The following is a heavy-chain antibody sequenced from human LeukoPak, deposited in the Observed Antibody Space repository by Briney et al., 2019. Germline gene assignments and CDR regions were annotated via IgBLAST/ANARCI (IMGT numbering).Heavy chain of an antibody. Sequence: PGGSLRLSCAASGFTFSSYAMSWVRQAPGKGLEWVSAISGSGGSTHYADSVKGRFTISRDNSKNTLYLQMNSLRAEDTAVYYCVVPPVVAATYYYYGMDVWGQGTTVTVSS. CDR1: GFTFSSYA. V-gene: IGHV3-23*01. J-gene: IGHJ6*02. CDR3: VVPPVVAATYYYYGMDV. CDR2: ISGSGGST. D-gene: IGHD2-15*01.